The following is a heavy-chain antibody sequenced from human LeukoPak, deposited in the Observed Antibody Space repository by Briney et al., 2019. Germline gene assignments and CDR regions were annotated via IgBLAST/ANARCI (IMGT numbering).Heavy chain of an antibody. J-gene: IGHJ4*02. CDR3: ARRVAVAGIDY. V-gene: IGHV4-39*01. CDR1: GGSISSSSYY. D-gene: IGHD6-19*01. CDR2: MHYSGST. Sequence: SETLSLTCTVSGGSISSSSYYWGWVRQPPGKGLEWIGSMHYSGSTDYNPSLKSRVTISVDTSKNQFSLKLSSVTAADTAVYYCARRVAVAGIDYWGQGTLVIVSS.